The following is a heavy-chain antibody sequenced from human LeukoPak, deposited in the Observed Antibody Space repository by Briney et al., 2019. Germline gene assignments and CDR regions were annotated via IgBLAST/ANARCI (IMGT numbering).Heavy chain of an antibody. CDR1: GFTFSSYA. Sequence: GGSLRLSCAASGFTFSSYAMSWVRQAPGKGLEXXSAISGSGGSTYYADSVKGRFTISRDNSKNTLYLQMNSLRAEDTAVYYCAKAHDFWSGFVDYWGQGTLVTVSS. J-gene: IGHJ4*02. CDR2: ISGSGGST. CDR3: AKAHDFWSGFVDY. D-gene: IGHD3-3*01. V-gene: IGHV3-23*01.